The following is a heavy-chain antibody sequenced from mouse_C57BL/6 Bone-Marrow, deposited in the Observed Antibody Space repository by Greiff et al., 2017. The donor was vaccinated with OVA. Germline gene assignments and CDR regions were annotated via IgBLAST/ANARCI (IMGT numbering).Heavy chain of an antibody. J-gene: IGHJ2*01. D-gene: IGHD4-1*01. Sequence: QVQLKQPGAELVRPGTSVKLSCKASGYTFTSYWMHWVKQRPGQGLEWIGVIDPSDSYTNYNQKFKGKATLTVDTSSSTAYMQLSSLTSEDSAVYYCARQDWDDYFDYWGQGTTLTVSS. CDR1: GYTFTSYW. CDR3: ARQDWDDYFDY. CDR2: IDPSDSYT. V-gene: IGHV1-59*01.